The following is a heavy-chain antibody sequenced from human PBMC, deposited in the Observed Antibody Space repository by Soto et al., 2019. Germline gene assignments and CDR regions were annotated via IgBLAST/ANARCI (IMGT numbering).Heavy chain of an antibody. J-gene: IGHJ4*02. CDR2: INHSGST. V-gene: IGHV4-34*01. D-gene: IGHD6-13*01. Sequence: SETLSLTYAVYGGSFSGYYWSRIRQPPGKGLEWIGEINHSGSTNYNPSLKSRVTISVDTSKNQFSLKLSSVTAADTAVYYCARGIAAAAPIDYWGQGTLVTSPQ. CDR1: GGSFSGYY. CDR3: ARGIAAAAPIDY.